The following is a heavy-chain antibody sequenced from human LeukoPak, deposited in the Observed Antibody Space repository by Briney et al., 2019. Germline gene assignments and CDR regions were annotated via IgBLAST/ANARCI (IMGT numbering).Heavy chain of an antibody. CDR2: ITRDGSST. Sequence: GGSLRLSCAASGFTFSSSWMHWVRQAPGKGLVWVSRITRDGSSTTYADSVKGRFTTSRDNAKNALYLQMDSLRDDDTAVYYCARDPGYESWSPFWGGMDVWGNGTTVIVSS. J-gene: IGHJ6*04. V-gene: IGHV3-74*01. CDR3: ARDPGYESWSPFWGGMDV. D-gene: IGHD3-16*01. CDR1: GFTFSSSW.